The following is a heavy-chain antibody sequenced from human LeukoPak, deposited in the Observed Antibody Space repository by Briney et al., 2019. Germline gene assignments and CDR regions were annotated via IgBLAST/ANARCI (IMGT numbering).Heavy chain of an antibody. Sequence: GGSLRLSCAASGFTFSSYAMSWVRQAPGKGLEWVSAISGSGGSTYYADSVKGRFTISRDNSKNTLYLQMNSLRAEDTAVYYCAKDYKSSGSWTYYYYYMDVWGKGTTVTVSS. D-gene: IGHD3-10*01. V-gene: IGHV3-23*01. J-gene: IGHJ6*03. CDR3: AKDYKSSGSWTYYYYYMDV. CDR1: GFTFSSYA. CDR2: ISGSGGST.